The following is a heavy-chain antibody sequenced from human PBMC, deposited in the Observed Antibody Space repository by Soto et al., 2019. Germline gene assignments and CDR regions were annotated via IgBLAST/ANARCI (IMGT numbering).Heavy chain of an antibody. CDR1: GXTITSYG. V-gene: IGHV1-18*01. J-gene: IGHJ4*02. CDR3: AILSGNTYYDFWSGSNYYFDY. CDR2: VSAYNGNT. Sequence: ASVKVCCTASGXTITSYGSSWGRQATRQGLEWMGWVSAYNGNTNYAQKLQGRVTMTTDTSTSTAYMELRSLRSDDTAVYYCAILSGNTYYDFWSGSNYYFDYWGQGTLVTVSS. D-gene: IGHD3-3*01.